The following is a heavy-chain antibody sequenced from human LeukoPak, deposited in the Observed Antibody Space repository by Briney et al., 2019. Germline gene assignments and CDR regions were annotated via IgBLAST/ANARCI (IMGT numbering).Heavy chain of an antibody. V-gene: IGHV5-51*01. J-gene: IGHJ4*02. D-gene: IGHD6-6*01. CDR3: TRVYYSSSSHHFDY. CDR2: IYPGDSDT. CDR1: GYIFTGYW. Sequence: GASLKISCKGSGYIFTGYWIGWVRQMPGKGLEWMGTIYPGDSDTRYSPSFQGQVTISGDKSISTAYLQWSSLKASDTAMYYCTRVYYSSSSHHFDYWGQGTLVTVSS.